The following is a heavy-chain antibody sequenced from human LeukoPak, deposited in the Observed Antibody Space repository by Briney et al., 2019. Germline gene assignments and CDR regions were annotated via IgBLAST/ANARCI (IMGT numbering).Heavy chain of an antibody. D-gene: IGHD6-6*01. J-gene: IGHJ4*02. CDR1: GDSINSLDL. CDR3: ARGGSSSVN. V-gene: IGHV4-4*02. CDR2: MYLSGTT. Sequence: SETLSLTCTVSGDSINSLDLWSWVRQPPGKGLEWIGEMYLSGTTHSNPSVKSRVTISIDKSKNQFSLKLNSVTAADTAVYYCARGGSSSVNWGQGTLVTVSS.